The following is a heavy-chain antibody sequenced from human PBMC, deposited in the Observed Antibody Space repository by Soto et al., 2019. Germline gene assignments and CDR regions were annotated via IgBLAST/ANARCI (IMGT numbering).Heavy chain of an antibody. J-gene: IGHJ4*02. V-gene: IGHV3-30*18. D-gene: IGHD4-17*01. CDR1: GFTFSNYG. CDR2: ISYHGSDK. CDR3: AKVHLTTTVTTVGY. Sequence: QVQLVESGGGVVQPGRSLRLSCAASGFTFSNYGMHWVRQAPGKGLEWVAVISYHGSDKYYADSVKGRFTISRDNSKNTLHLQMDSLRAEDTAVYYCAKVHLTTTVTTVGYWGQGTLVTVSS.